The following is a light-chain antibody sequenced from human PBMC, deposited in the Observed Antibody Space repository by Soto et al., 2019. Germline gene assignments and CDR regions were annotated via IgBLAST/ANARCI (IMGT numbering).Light chain of an antibody. Sequence: DIQMTQSPSTLSASVGDRVTITCRASQSISSWLAWYQQKPGKAPKLLIYKASSLESGVPSRFSGRGSGTEFTLTISSLQPDDFATYYCQQYNSYQYTFGQGT. CDR1: QSISSW. CDR3: QQYNSYQYT. V-gene: IGKV1-5*03. J-gene: IGKJ2*01. CDR2: KAS.